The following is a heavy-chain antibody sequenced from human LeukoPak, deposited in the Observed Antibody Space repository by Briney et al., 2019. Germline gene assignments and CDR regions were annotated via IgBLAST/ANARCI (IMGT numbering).Heavy chain of an antibody. Sequence: SETLSLTCAVYGGSFSGYYWSWIRQPPGKGLEWIGEINHSGSTNYNPSLKSRVTISVDTSKNQFSPKLSSVTAADTAVYYCATRRGYSYGARDYWGQGTLVTVSS. CDR3: ATRRGYSYGARDY. V-gene: IGHV4-34*01. D-gene: IGHD5-18*01. CDR2: INHSGST. CDR1: GGSFSGYY. J-gene: IGHJ4*02.